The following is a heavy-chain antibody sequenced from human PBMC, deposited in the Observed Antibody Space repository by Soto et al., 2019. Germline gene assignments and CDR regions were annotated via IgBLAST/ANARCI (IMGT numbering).Heavy chain of an antibody. D-gene: IGHD6-13*01. Sequence: GASVKVSCKASGGTFSSYTISWVRQAPGQGLEWMGRIIPILGIANYAQKFQGRVTITADKSTSTAYMELSSLRSEDTAVYYCARDNYSGVDSSSRPSDYWGQGTLVTVSS. CDR1: GGTFSSYT. CDR2: IIPILGIA. V-gene: IGHV1-69*04. J-gene: IGHJ4*02. CDR3: ARDNYSGVDSSSRPSDY.